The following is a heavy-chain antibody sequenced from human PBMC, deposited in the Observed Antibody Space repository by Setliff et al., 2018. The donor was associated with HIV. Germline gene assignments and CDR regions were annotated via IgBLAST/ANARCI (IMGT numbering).Heavy chain of an antibody. Sequence: NHSENLSLTCTVSGTSIRSRFWSWIRQPPGKGLEWIGTIYYSGNTNYNPSLKSRVTRPVATSKNQFSLQLSSVTAADTAVYYCTGDITEGFFLERASEYWGQGSLVTVSS. CDR2: IYYSGNT. J-gene: IGHJ4*02. CDR3: TGDITEGFFLERASEY. CDR1: GTSIRSRF. D-gene: IGHD3-3*01. V-gene: IGHV4-59*11.